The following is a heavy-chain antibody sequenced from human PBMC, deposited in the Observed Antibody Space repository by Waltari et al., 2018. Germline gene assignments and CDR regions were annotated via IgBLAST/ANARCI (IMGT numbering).Heavy chain of an antibody. D-gene: IGHD3-16*01. V-gene: IGHV3-21*01. Sequence: EPHLVESGGGLVKPGGSRRLSCEAAGFMFSAYSMNWVRQAPGKGLEWVSSISASTSYIYYAASVEGRFTISRDNARNSLFLQMNSLRAEDTAVYYSAKDNFGMDVWGQGTTVTVS. CDR2: ISASTSYI. CDR1: GFMFSAYS. J-gene: IGHJ6*02. CDR3: AKDNFGMDV.